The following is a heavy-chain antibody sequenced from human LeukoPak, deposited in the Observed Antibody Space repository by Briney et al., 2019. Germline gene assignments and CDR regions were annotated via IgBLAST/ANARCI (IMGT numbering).Heavy chain of an antibody. Sequence: SETLSLTCTVSGGSINSGDYYWTWIRQHPGKGLEWIGFIYYSGSTYYNPSLKSRVTISMDTSKNQFSLNLSSLTAADTAVYYCAREPYDTSGRDAFDIWGQGTMVTVSS. V-gene: IGHV4-31*03. D-gene: IGHD3-22*01. CDR3: AREPYDTSGRDAFDI. CDR2: IYYSGST. J-gene: IGHJ3*02. CDR1: GGSINSGDYY.